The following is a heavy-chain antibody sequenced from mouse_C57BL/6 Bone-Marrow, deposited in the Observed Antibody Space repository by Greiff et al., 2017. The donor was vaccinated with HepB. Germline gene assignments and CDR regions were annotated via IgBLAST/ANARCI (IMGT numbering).Heavy chain of an antibody. D-gene: IGHD1-1*01. CDR2: IYPGDGDT. V-gene: IGHV1-80*01. J-gene: IGHJ2*01. Sequence: VQLVESGAELVKPGASVKISCKASGYAFSSYWMNWVKQRPGKGLEWIGQIYPGDGDTNYNGKFKGKATLTADKSSSTAYMQLSSLTSEDSAVYFCALIYYYGSKDYWGQGTTLTVSS. CDR3: ALIYYYGSKDY. CDR1: GYAFSSYW.